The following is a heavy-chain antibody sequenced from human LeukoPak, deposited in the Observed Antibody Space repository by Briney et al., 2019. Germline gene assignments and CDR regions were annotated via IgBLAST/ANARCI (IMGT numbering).Heavy chain of an antibody. CDR3: AKGKNTGSYLSHVDY. V-gene: IGHV3-43*01. J-gene: IGHJ4*02. D-gene: IGHD3-10*01. CDR1: GFTFDDYT. CDR2: ITWDGGST. Sequence: GGSLRLSCAASGFTFDDYTMHWVRQAPGKGLEWVCLITWDGGSTYYADSVKGRFTISRDNSKNSLYLQMNSLRTEDTALYYCAKGKNTGSYLSHVDYWGQGTLVTVSS.